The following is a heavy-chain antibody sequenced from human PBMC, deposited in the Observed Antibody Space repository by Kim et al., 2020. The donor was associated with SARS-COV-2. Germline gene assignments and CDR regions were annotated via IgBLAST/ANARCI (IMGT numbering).Heavy chain of an antibody. CDR1: GFTFSSYA. CDR2: ISYDGSNK. Sequence: GGSLRLSCAASGFTFSSYAMHWVRQAPGKGLEWVAVISYDGSNKYYADSVKGRFTISRDNSKNTLYLQMNSLRAEDTAVYYCAREFLRRYDILTGYSNPSYFDYWGQGTLVTVSS. V-gene: IGHV3-30*04. D-gene: IGHD3-9*01. CDR3: AREFLRRYDILTGYSNPSYFDY. J-gene: IGHJ4*02.